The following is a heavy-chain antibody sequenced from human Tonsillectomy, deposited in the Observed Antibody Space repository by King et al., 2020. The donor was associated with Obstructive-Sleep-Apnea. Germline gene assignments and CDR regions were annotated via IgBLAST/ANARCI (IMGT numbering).Heavy chain of an antibody. D-gene: IGHD6-13*01. CDR2: IDWDVDV. J-gene: IGHJ4*02. V-gene: IGHV2-70*11. Sequence: VTLKESGPALVKPTQTLTLTCAFSGFSLTTSGMCVNWIRQPPGKALEWLARIDWDVDVYYITSLQTRLSISKDTPKNHVVLTMTNMDPVDTATYYCARGHFPNSSSWSGPFDYWGQGTLVTVSS. CDR3: ARGHFPNSSSWSGPFDY. CDR1: GFSLTTSGMC.